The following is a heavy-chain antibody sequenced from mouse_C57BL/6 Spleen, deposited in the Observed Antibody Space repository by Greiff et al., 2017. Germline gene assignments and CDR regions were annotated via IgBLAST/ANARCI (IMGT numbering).Heavy chain of an antibody. V-gene: IGHV1-52*01. Sequence: VQLQQPGAELVRPGSSVKLSCKASGYTFTSYWMHWVKQRPIQGLEGIGNIDPSDSETHYNQKFKDKATLTVDKSSSTAYMQLSSLTSEDSAVYYCARGGYGHYYAMDYWGQGTSVTVSS. D-gene: IGHD1-1*02. CDR1: GYTFTSYW. CDR3: ARGGYGHYYAMDY. J-gene: IGHJ4*01. CDR2: IDPSDSET.